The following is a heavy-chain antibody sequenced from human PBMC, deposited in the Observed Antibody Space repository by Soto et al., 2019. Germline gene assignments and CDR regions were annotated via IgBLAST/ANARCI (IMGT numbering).Heavy chain of an antibody. D-gene: IGHD2-8*01. V-gene: IGHV4-30-4*02. J-gene: IGHJ4*02. CDR2: IYYSGST. CDR1: GSANLGGHYY. CDR3: ARGPKSPYCTNGVCYTGSSFFDY. Sequence: KHSGTVRQTGIECGSANLGGHYYRSWIRQPPGKGLEWIGYIYYSGSTYYNPSLKSRVTISVDTSKNQFSLKLSSVTAADTAVYYCARGPKSPYCTNGVCYTGSSFFDYWGQGTLVTVSS.